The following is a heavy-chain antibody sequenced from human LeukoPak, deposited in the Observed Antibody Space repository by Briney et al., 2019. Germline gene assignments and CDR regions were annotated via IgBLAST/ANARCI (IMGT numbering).Heavy chain of an antibody. CDR2: IMPLFGTA. CDR3: ARDVHSDYGYGWFDP. V-gene: IGHV1-69*05. J-gene: IGHJ5*02. D-gene: IGHD4/OR15-4a*01. Sequence: GSSVKVSCKTSGCTFNNSAISWVRQAPGQGLEWLGGIMPLFGTAGYAQKFQGRVTITKDESTRTVYLELTSLTSDDTAVYYCARDVHSDYGYGWFDPWGQGTLVSVSS. CDR1: GCTFNNSA.